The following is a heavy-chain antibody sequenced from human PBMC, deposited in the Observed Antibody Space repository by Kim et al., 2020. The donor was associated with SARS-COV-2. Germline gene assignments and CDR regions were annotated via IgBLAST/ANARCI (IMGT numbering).Heavy chain of an antibody. Sequence: ASVKVSCKASGYTFTGYYMHWVRQAPGQGLEWMGWINPNSGGTNYAQKFQGRVTMTRDTSISTAYMELSRLRSDDTAVYYCARDGVREPIPQRVVPAAIGYYYYGMDVWGQGTTVTVSS. D-gene: IGHD2-2*01. CDR3: ARDGVREPIPQRVVPAAIGYYYYGMDV. J-gene: IGHJ6*02. CDR2: INPNSGGT. V-gene: IGHV1-2*02. CDR1: GYTFTGYY.